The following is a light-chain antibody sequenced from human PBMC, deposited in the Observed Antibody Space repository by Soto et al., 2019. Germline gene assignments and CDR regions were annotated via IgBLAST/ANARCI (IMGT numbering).Light chain of an antibody. J-gene: IGKJ1*01. CDR3: QQRSNWPHT. V-gene: IGKV3D-20*02. CDR1: QSVSSSY. CDR2: GAS. Sequence: IVLTQSPGTLSLSPGDRATLSCRASQSVSSSYLACYQQKPGQAPRLLIYGASTRATGIPARFSGSGSGTEFTLTISSLEPEDFAVYYCQQRSNWPHTFGQGTKVDIK.